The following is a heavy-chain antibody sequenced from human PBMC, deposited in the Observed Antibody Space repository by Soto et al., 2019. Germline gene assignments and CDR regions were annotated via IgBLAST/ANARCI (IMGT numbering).Heavy chain of an antibody. CDR1: GYTFTSYD. CDR2: MNPNSGNT. Sequence: ASVKVSCKASGYTFTSYDINWVRQATGQGLEWMGWMNPNSGNTGYAQKFQGRVTMTRNTSISTAYMELSSLRSEDTAVYYCARGLKVTTGYYYYYYMDVWAKRTTVTVSS. J-gene: IGHJ6*03. D-gene: IGHD4-17*01. CDR3: ARGLKVTTGYYYYYYMDV. V-gene: IGHV1-8*01.